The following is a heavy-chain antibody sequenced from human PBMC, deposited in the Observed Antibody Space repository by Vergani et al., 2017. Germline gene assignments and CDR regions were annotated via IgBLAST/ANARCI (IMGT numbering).Heavy chain of an antibody. CDR2: IHYSENT. CDR1: FDSIRNLY. CDR3: ARVRLYNWKPSNWFDP. V-gene: IGHV4-59*11. Sequence: QVQLQESGPGLVKSSETLSLTCSVSFDSIRNLYCNWIRQPPGKGLEWIGSIHYSENTHYNPSLKTRVTISVDTSKNQFSLTLTSVTAADTAVYYCARVRLYNWKPSNWFDPWGQGTLVTVSS. J-gene: IGHJ5*02. D-gene: IGHD1-1*01.